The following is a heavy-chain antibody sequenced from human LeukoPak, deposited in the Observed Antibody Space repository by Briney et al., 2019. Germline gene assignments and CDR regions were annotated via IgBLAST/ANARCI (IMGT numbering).Heavy chain of an antibody. CDR3: ARDRRTMVRGFFDP. Sequence: ASVKVPCKASGYTFTSYGISWVRQAPGQGLEWMGWISAYNGNTNYAQKLQGRVTMTTDTSTSTAYMELRSLRSDDTAVYYCARDRRTMVRGFFDPWGQGTLATVSS. D-gene: IGHD3-10*01. V-gene: IGHV1-18*04. J-gene: IGHJ5*02. CDR1: GYTFTSYG. CDR2: ISAYNGNT.